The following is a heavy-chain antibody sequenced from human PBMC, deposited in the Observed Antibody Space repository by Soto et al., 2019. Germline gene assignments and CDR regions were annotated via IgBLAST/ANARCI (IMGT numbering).Heavy chain of an antibody. D-gene: IGHD3-3*01. V-gene: IGHV1-18*01. CDR2: ISAYNGNT. J-gene: IGHJ6*02. Sequence: ASVKVSCKASGYTFTSYGISWVRQAPGQGLEWMGWISAYNGNTNYAQKLQGRVTMTTDTSTSTAYMELRSLRSDDTAVYYCARVYYDVWSGYSPGSMDVWGQGTTVTVSS. CDR3: ARVYYDVWSGYSPGSMDV. CDR1: GYTFTSYG.